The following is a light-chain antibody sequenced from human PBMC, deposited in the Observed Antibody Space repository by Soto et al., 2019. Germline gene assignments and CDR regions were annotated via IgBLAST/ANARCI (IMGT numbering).Light chain of an antibody. J-gene: IGLJ3*02. Sequence: QSVLTQPASVSGSPGQSITISCTGTSSDVGSYNYVSWYQQHPVKAPKLMIYEVSNRPSGVSNRFSGSKSGNTASLTISGLQAEDEADYYCASYTSTSTPWVFGGGTKVTVL. CDR3: ASYTSTSTPWV. V-gene: IGLV2-14*01. CDR2: EVS. CDR1: SSDVGSYNY.